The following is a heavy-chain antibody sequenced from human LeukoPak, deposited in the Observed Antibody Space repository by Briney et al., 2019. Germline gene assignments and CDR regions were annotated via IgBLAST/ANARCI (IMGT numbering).Heavy chain of an antibody. V-gene: IGHV3-30*02. Sequence: GGSLRLSCAASGFTFSNYGMHWVRQAPGKGLEWVAFVRSDGDIKYYADSVKGRFTISRDNSRTTQHLQMNSLRVEDTAVYHCAKDLPAAYFDYWGQGTLVTVSS. CDR1: GFTFSNYG. CDR3: AKDLPAAYFDY. CDR2: VRSDGDIK. J-gene: IGHJ4*02. D-gene: IGHD2-2*01.